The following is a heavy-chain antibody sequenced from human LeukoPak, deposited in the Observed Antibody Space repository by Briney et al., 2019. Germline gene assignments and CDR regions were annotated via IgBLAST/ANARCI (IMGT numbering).Heavy chain of an antibody. CDR3: AKAPERIAVAGYFDY. Sequence: GGSLRLSCAASGFTFSSYALSWVRQAPGKGLEWVSAISGSGGSTYYADSVKGRFTISRDNSKNTLYLQMNSLRAEDTAVYYCAKAPERIAVAGYFDYWGQGTLVTVSS. CDR1: GFTFSSYA. D-gene: IGHD6-19*01. J-gene: IGHJ4*02. V-gene: IGHV3-23*01. CDR2: ISGSGGST.